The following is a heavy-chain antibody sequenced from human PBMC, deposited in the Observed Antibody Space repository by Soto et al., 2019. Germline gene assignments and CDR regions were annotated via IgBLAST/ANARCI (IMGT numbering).Heavy chain of an antibody. V-gene: IGHV4-4*07. CDR1: GVSISNSY. CDR3: ARDRGVGAATNWFDP. CDR2: IYVSGNT. D-gene: IGHD1-26*01. J-gene: IGHJ5*02. Sequence: SETLSLTCSVSGVSISNSYWSWIRQPAGKGLEWLGRIYVSGNTNYNPSLKGRVTLSIDTSKNQLSLKLRSVTAADTAVYYCARDRGVGAATNWFDPWGQGSLVTVSS.